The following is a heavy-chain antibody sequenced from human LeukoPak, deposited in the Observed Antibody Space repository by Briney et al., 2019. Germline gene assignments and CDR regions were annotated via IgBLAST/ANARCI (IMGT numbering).Heavy chain of an antibody. CDR2: INPSGGST. CDR3: ASEDGRGSSSGYYPSFDP. J-gene: IGHJ5*02. V-gene: IGHV1-46*01. D-gene: IGHD3-22*01. Sequence: ASVKVSCKASGYTFTSYYMHWVRQAPGQGLEWMGIINPSGGSTSYAQKFQGRVTMTRDTSTSIVYMELSSLRSEDTAVYYCASEDGRGSSSGYYPSFDPWGQGTLVTVSS. CDR1: GYTFTSYY.